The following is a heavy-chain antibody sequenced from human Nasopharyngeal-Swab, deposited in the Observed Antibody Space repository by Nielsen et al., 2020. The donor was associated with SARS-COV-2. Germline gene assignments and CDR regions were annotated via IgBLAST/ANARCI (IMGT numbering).Heavy chain of an antibody. CDR3: AREVVAVISNFDY. D-gene: IGHD3-22*01. Sequence: SETLSLTCTVSGGSISSSSYYWGWIRQPPGKGREWIGSIYYRGSTYYNPSLKSRVTISVDTSKNQFSLKLSSVTAADTAVYYCAREVVAVISNFDYWGQGTLVTVSS. J-gene: IGHJ4*02. CDR2: IYYRGST. CDR1: GGSISSSSYY. V-gene: IGHV4-39*07.